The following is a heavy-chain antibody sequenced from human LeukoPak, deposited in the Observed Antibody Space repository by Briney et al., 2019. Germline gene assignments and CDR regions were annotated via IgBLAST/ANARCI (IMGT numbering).Heavy chain of an antibody. CDR1: GFTFSSYA. CDR2: ISGSGGST. CDR3: AKGHCSSTSCLSSAEYFQH. J-gene: IGHJ1*01. V-gene: IGHV3-23*01. Sequence: GGSLRLPCAASGFTFSSYAMSWVRQAPGKGLEWVSAISGSGGSTYYADSVKGRFTISRDNSKNTLYLQMNSLRAEDTAVYYCAKGHCSSTSCLSSAEYFQHWGQGTLVTVSS. D-gene: IGHD2-2*01.